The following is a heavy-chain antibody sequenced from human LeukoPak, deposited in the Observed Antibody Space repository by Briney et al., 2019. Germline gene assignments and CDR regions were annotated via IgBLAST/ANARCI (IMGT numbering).Heavy chain of an antibody. CDR3: ARGGYYWFDP. Sequence: GESLKISCNGSGYXFASYWICWVRRMPGKGLEWMGIIYPGDSDTRYSPSFQGQVTISADKSINTAYLQWSSLKASDSAIYYCARGGYYWFDPWGQGTLVTVSS. J-gene: IGHJ5*02. D-gene: IGHD5-18*01. CDR1: GYXFASYW. V-gene: IGHV5-51*01. CDR2: IYPGDSDT.